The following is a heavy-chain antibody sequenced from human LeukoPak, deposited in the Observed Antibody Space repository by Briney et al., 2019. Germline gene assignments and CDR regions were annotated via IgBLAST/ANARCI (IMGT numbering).Heavy chain of an antibody. CDR3: AKEGAGSSNRYFQH. CDR1: GFTFSTYA. CDR2: ISGSGSYT. J-gene: IGHJ1*01. V-gene: IGHV3-23*01. D-gene: IGHD2-15*01. Sequence: GGSLRLSCAASGFTFSTYAMNWVRQAPGKGLEWFSVISGSGSYTYYADSVKGRFTISSDNSKNTLYLQMNSLRADDTAVYYCAKEGAGSSNRYFQHWGQGTLVTVSS.